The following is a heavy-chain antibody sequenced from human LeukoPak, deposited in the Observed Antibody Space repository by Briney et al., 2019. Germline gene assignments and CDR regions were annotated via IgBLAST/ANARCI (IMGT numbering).Heavy chain of an antibody. CDR1: GGTFSSYA. CDR2: IIPIFGTA. D-gene: IGHD4-17*01. Sequence: SVKVSCKASGGTFSSYAISWVRQAPGRGLEWMGGIIPIFGTANYAQKFQGRVTITADESTSTAYMELSSLRSEDTAVYYCAREAYGDSSPAFDYWGQGTLVTVSS. CDR3: AREAYGDSSPAFDY. J-gene: IGHJ4*02. V-gene: IGHV1-69*01.